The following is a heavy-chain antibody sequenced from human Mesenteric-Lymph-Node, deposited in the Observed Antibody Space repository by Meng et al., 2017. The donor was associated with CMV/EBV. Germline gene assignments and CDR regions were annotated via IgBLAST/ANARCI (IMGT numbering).Heavy chain of an antibody. CDR3: AKCRSSNYYYGMDV. V-gene: IGHV3-7*03. CDR1: GFTFSRYW. Sequence: GGSLRLSCAASGFTFSRYWMSWVRQAPGKGLEWVANIKQDGNEKYYVDSVRGRFTISRDNAKNSLYLQMNSLRAEDTASYYCAKCRSSNYYYGMDVWGQGTTVTVSS. CDR2: IKQDGNEK. D-gene: IGHD2-2*01. J-gene: IGHJ6*02.